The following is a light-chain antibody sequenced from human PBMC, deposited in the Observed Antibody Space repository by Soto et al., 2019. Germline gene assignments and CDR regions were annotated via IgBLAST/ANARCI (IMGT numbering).Light chain of an antibody. Sequence: EILLTQAPASLSVSPGERATLSFRASQSVSSHLAWYQQKPGQAPRVLIYGASTRATGSPARFSGSGSGTEFTLTISSLQSEDFVVYFCQQYDIWPWTFGQGTKVDIK. CDR3: QQYDIWPWT. CDR1: QSVSSH. V-gene: IGKV3-15*01. J-gene: IGKJ1*01. CDR2: GAS.